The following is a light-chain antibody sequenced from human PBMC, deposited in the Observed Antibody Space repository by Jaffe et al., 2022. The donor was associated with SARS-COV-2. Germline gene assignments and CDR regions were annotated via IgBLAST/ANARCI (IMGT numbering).Light chain of an antibody. CDR2: EVS. Sequence: QSALTQPPSASGSPGQSVTISCTGTSSDIGAYGFVSWYQQHPGKAPKLMIYEVSKRPSGVPDRFSGSKSGNTASLTVSGLQAEDEAHYYCTSYAGSDNHVVFGGGTKLTVL. CDR3: TSYAGSDNHVV. CDR1: SSDIGAYGF. J-gene: IGLJ2*01. V-gene: IGLV2-8*01.